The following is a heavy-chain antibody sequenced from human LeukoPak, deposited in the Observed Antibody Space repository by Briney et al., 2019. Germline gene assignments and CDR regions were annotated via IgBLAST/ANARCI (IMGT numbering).Heavy chain of an antibody. CDR1: GGSFSGYY. Sequence: SDTLSLTCAVYGGSFSGYYWSWIRQPPGKRLEWMGEINHSGSHHHNPPLKSRVNISVDTSKNQFSLKPTSVPPTHTAVFYCARGGENKQWLTWCDPWGQGTLVTVSS. CDR2: INHSGSH. CDR3: ARGGENKQWLTWCDP. V-gene: IGHV4-34*01. J-gene: IGHJ5*02. D-gene: IGHD6-19*01.